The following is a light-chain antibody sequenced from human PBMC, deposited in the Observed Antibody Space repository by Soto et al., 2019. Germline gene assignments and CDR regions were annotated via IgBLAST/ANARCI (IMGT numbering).Light chain of an antibody. V-gene: IGKV3-15*01. Sequence: EIVMTQSPATLSVSPGERATLSCRASQSVSSNLAWYQQKPGQAPRLLIYGASTRATGIPARFSGSGSGTXXXXXIXXXXSXDFAVYYCQQYNNWPRTFGQGTKVEIK. CDR2: GAS. CDR3: QQYNNWPRT. J-gene: IGKJ1*01. CDR1: QSVSSN.